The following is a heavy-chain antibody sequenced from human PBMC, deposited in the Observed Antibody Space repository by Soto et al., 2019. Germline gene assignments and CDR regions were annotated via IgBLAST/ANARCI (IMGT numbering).Heavy chain of an antibody. J-gene: IGHJ4*02. CDR1: GESFSGYY. Sequence: SETLSLTCAVYGESFSGYYWSWIRQPQGKGLEWIGEIHDSGSTNYNPSLKSRLIISVDTSRNQFSLKLSSVTAADTAVYYYGSGSYSPLFDYWGQGTLVTVSS. CDR2: IHDSGST. D-gene: IGHD3-10*01. CDR3: GSGSYSPLFDY. V-gene: IGHV4-34*01.